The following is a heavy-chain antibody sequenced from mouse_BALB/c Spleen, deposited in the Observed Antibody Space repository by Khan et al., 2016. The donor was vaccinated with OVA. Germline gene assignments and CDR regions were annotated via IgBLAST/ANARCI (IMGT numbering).Heavy chain of an antibody. CDR3: ARMNA. J-gene: IGHJ2*01. Sequence: VQLKESGAELVKPGASVSLSCTASGFYIKDTYMHWVKQRPEQGLEWIGRIDPANGNTKYDPTFQGKATITADTSSNTAYLQLSSLTSEDTAVYYCARMNAWGQGTTLTVSS. V-gene: IGHV14-3*02. CDR1: GFYIKDTY. CDR2: IDPANGNT.